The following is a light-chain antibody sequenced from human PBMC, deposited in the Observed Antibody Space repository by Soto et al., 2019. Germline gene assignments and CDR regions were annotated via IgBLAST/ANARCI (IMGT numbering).Light chain of an antibody. Sequence: QAVVSQEPSLTVSPGGTVTLTGASSTFEVANGHYPYWRQQKRGQSRRTLIYDTTNRHCWTHARVSGCVLGGKSGLTVAGAQPEDEAEYYGLHSYNGPYVFGNGTKVTV. V-gene: IGLV7-46*01. CDR2: DTT. CDR3: LHSYNGPYV. CDR1: TFEVANGHY. J-gene: IGLJ1*01.